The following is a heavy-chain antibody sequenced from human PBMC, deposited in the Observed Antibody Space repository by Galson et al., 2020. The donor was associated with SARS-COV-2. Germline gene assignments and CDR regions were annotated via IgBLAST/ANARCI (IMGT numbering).Heavy chain of an antibody. CDR1: GYTFTTYG. CDR2: ISGDNEKT. J-gene: IGHJ3*02. D-gene: IGHD2-15*01. CDR3: TRDLLLVLDAFDI. Sequence: ASVNVSRKASGYTFTTYGVTWVRQAPGQGLEWMGWISGDNEKTSLAQKFQDRVSMTTDTSTSTAYMELRSLRADDTAGYYCTRDLLLVLDAFDIWGQGTAVIVSS. V-gene: IGHV1-18*01.